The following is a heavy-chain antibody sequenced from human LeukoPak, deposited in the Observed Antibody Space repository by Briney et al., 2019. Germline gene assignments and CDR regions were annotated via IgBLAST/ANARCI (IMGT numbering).Heavy chain of an antibody. CDR3: ARDKSYGDSTDY. CDR2: IKQDGSEK. Sequence: PGGSLRLSCAASGFTFSNYWMSWVRQAPGKGREWVANIKQDGSEKYYVDSVKGRFTISRDNAKKSLYLQMNSLRAEDTAVYYCARDKSYGDSTDYWGQGTLVTVSS. D-gene: IGHD4-17*01. V-gene: IGHV3-7*01. CDR1: GFTFSNYW. J-gene: IGHJ4*02.